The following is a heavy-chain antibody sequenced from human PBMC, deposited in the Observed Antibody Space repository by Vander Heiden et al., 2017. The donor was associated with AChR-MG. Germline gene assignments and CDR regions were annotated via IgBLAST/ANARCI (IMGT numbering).Heavy chain of an antibody. CDR1: GYTFPSYD. J-gene: IGHJ6*02. V-gene: IGHV1-8*01. CDR2: MNPNSGNT. D-gene: IGHD6-13*01. Sequence: QVQLVQSGAEVKKPGASVKVSCKASGYTFPSYDINWVRQATGQGLEWMGWMNPNSGNTGYAQKFQGRVTMTRNTSISTAYMELSSLRSEDTAVYYCASAPLGIAAAGTYYGMDVWGQGTTVTVSS. CDR3: ASAPLGIAAAGTYYGMDV.